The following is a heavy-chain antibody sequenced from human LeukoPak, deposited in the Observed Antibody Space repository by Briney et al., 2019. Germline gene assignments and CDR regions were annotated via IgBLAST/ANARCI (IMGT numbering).Heavy chain of an antibody. CDR1: GFIFSSYD. CDR3: AKAGLMRFFGY. CDR2: ISNDGNNK. Sequence: GGSLRLSCAASGFIFSSYDMYWVRQAPGKGLEWVAVISNDGNNKQYADSVKGRFTISRDNSKNTLYLQMNSLRADDTAVYHCAKAGLMRFFGYWGQGTLVTVSS. V-gene: IGHV3-30*18. D-gene: IGHD2-8*01. J-gene: IGHJ4*02.